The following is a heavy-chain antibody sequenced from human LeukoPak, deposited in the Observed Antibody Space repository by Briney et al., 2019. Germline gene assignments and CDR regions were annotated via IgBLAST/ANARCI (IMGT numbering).Heavy chain of an antibody. J-gene: IGHJ6*03. V-gene: IGHV3-7*01. Sequence: GSLRLSCAASGFTFSSYWMSWVRQAPGKGLEWVANIKQDGSEKYYVDSVKGRFTISRDNSKNTLYLQMNSLRAEDTAVYYCAKGRGWEASYYYYYMDVWGKGTTVTISS. CDR2: IKQDGSEK. CDR1: GFTFSSYW. D-gene: IGHD1-26*01. CDR3: AKGRGWEASYYYYYMDV.